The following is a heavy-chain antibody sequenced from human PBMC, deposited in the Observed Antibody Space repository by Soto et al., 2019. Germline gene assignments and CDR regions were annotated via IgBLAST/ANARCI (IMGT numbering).Heavy chain of an antibody. CDR1: GGSISSRD. Sequence: SETLSLTCTVSGGSISSRDWRLIRQPPGKGLEWIGCIYYSGSTNYNPSLKSRVTISVDTSKNQFSLKLSSVTAADTAVYYCARASDTMVRGGDNWFDPGGQGTLVTVS. CDR2: IYYSGST. CDR3: ARASDTMVRGGDNWFDP. D-gene: IGHD3-10*01. J-gene: IGHJ5*02. V-gene: IGHV4-59*11.